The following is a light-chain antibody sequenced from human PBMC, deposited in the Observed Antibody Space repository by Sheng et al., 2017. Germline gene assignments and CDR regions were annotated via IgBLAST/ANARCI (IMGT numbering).Light chain of an antibody. CDR1: QSVSSN. CDR3: QQYGNSPVT. J-gene: IGKJ1*01. V-gene: IGKV3D-15*01. CDR2: GAS. Sequence: EIVMTQSPATLSVSPGERATLSCRASQSVSSNLAWYQQKPGQAPRLLIYGASTRATGIPDRFSGGGSGTDFTLTITRLEPEDFAVYYCQQYGNSPVTFGQGTKVEIK.